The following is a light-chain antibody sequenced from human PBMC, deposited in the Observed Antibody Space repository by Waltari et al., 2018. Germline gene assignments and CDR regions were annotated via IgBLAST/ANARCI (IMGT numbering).Light chain of an antibody. CDR1: SSDIANYNY. CDR2: EAK. V-gene: IGLV2-8*01. J-gene: IGLJ3*02. Sequence: QSALTQPPSASGSPGQSVTIPCPGPSSDIANYNYISWYQQFPGRAPNLIIYEAKRRPSGVPDRFSGSKSGSTAFLTVSGLQADDEADYHCATYAGSYVLFGGGTKLTVL. CDR3: ATYAGSYVL.